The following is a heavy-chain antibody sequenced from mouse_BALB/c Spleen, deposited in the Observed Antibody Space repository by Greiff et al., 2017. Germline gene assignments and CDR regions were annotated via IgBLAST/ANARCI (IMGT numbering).Heavy chain of an antibody. Sequence: VKLVESGPGLVAPSQSLSITCTVSGFSLTSYGVHWVRQPPGKGLEWLGVIWAGGSTNYNSALMSRLSISKDNSKSQVFLKMNSLQTDDTAMYYCARDREYGNYGAWFAYWGQGTLVTVSA. CDR1: GFSLTSYG. D-gene: IGHD2-10*02. CDR3: ARDREYGNYGAWFAY. J-gene: IGHJ3*01. V-gene: IGHV2-9*02. CDR2: IWAGGST.